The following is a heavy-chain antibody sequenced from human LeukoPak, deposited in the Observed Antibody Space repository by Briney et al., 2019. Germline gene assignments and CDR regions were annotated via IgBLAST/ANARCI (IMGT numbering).Heavy chain of an antibody. D-gene: IGHD3-10*01. V-gene: IGHV3-74*01. CDR3: ARDIVSGSGSLDY. CDR2: VKSDGSNP. Sequence: EGSLRLSCAASRFSFSNYWMHWVRQAPGMGLVWVSRVKSDGSNPSYADSVKGRFTISRDNAENMLYLQMNTLGAEDTAVYYCARDIVSGSGSLDYWGQGTLVTVSS. J-gene: IGHJ4*02. CDR1: RFSFSNYW.